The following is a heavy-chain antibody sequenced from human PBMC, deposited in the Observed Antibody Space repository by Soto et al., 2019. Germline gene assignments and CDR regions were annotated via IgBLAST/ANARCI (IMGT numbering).Heavy chain of an antibody. CDR2: IKQDGSQK. V-gene: IGHV3-7*01. CDR1: GFTFSSYW. CDR3: ARFSRSQSGY. D-gene: IGHD2-8*02. J-gene: IGHJ4*02. Sequence: GGSLRLSCTASGFTFSSYWMSWVRQAPGKGLEWVANIKQDGSQKDYVDSVKGRFTISRDNAKNSLFLQMNSLRTEDTAVYYCARFSRSQSGYWGQGTLVTVSS.